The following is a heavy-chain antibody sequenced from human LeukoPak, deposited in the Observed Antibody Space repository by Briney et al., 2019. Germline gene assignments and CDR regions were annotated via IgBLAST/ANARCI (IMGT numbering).Heavy chain of an antibody. Sequence: QPGGSLRLSCVASGFTFSTYGMSRVRQAPGKGLEWVSAISGSGGSTYYADSVKGRFTISRDNSKNTLYLQMNSLRAEDTAVYYCAKDGGEYYDILTGYYPRLYYMDVWGKGTTVTISS. CDR2: ISGSGGST. V-gene: IGHV3-23*01. CDR1: GFTFSTYG. D-gene: IGHD3-9*01. CDR3: AKDGGEYYDILTGYYPRLYYMDV. J-gene: IGHJ6*03.